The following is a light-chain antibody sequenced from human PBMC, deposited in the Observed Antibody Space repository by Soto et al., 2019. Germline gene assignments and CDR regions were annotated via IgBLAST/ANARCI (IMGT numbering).Light chain of an antibody. CDR2: RDD. CDR3: AAWDDTRRARV. V-gene: IGLV1-44*01. J-gene: IGLJ2*01. CDR1: NSNIGRNT. Sequence: QPVLTQPPSASGTPGQRVTISCSGSNSNIGRNTVSWYQQVPGTAPQSLIYRDDQRPSGVPDRISGSRSGTSASLAISGLQSGDEAEYYCAAWDDTRRARVFGGGTKLTVL.